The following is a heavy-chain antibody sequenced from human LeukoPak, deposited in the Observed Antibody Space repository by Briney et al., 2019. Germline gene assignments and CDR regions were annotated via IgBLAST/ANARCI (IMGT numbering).Heavy chain of an antibody. V-gene: IGHV3-66*01. D-gene: IGHD1-14*01. CDR3: ARGPYQPGDAFDI. Sequence: PGGSLRLSCAASGFAVSSNYMSWVRQAPGKGLEWVSVIYSGGSTYYADSVKGRFTISRDNSKNTLNLQMNSLRAEDTAVYYCARGPYQPGDAFDIWGQGKMVTVSS. CDR1: GFAVSSNY. J-gene: IGHJ3*02. CDR2: IYSGGST.